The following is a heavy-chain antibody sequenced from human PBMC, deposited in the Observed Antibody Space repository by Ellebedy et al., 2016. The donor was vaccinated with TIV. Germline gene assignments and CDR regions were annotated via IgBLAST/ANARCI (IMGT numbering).Heavy chain of an antibody. CDR2: IVGSGA. J-gene: IGHJ4*02. Sequence: GESLKISCAASGFTFSPYAMAWVRQAPGKCLEWVSGIVGSGAEKYADSVKGRFTISRDNSKRTVDLQMRSVRAEDTAVYFCAKDRTSGDGYWVFDSWGQGTMVSVSS. D-gene: IGHD2-21*02. CDR1: GFTFSPYA. CDR3: AKDRTSGDGYWVFDS. V-gene: IGHV3-23*01.